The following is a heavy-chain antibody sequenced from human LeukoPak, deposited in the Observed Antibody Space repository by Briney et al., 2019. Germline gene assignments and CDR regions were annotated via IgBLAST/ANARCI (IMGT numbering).Heavy chain of an antibody. J-gene: IGHJ4*02. V-gene: IGHV1-2*02. CDR1: GYTFTGYY. CDR2: IDPNSGGT. Sequence: ASVKVSCKASGYTFTGYYMHWVLQAPGPGLERMGWIDPNSGGTNYAQKFQGRVTMTRDTSISTAYIELSRLRSDDTAVYYCARDYYDRGGRIDDWGQGTLVTVSS. CDR3: ARDYYDRGGRIDD. D-gene: IGHD3-22*01.